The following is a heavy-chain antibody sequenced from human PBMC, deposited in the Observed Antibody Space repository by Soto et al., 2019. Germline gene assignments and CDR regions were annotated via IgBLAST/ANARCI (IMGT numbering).Heavy chain of an antibody. Sequence: EVQLLESGGGLAQPGGSLRLSCAASGFTFSNYAMSWVRQAPGKGLEWVSVISGSGESTYYADSVKGRFTISRDNSKNTLYLQMNSLRAEDTAVYYCATSKTSARCLEWFLFDYWGQGTVVTVSS. CDR2: ISGSGEST. CDR3: ATSKTSARCLEWFLFDY. D-gene: IGHD3-3*01. J-gene: IGHJ4*02. CDR1: GFTFSNYA. V-gene: IGHV3-23*01.